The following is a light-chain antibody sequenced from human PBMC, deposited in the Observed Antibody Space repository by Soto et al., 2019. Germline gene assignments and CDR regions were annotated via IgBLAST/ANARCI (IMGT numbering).Light chain of an antibody. CDR2: AAS. Sequence: DIQMTQSPSSLSASVGDRVTITCRASQDISNYLAWFQQRPGKAPKSLIFAASGLQSGVPSRFSGSGYGTDFTLTISSLQPEDIATYYCQQHHSYPLTFCGGTNVEIK. V-gene: IGKV1-16*01. J-gene: IGKJ4*01. CDR3: QQHHSYPLT. CDR1: QDISNY.